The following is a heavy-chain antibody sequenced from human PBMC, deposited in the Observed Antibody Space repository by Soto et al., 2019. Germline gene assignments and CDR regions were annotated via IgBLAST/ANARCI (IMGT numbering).Heavy chain of an antibody. CDR3: AGGTGIQLWVGARFFGWDV. CDR1: GYTFTAYG. V-gene: IGHV1-18*01. J-gene: IGHJ6*02. D-gene: IGHD5-18*01. CDR2: ISSYNGNT. Sequence: QAQLVQSGPEVKKPGASVKVSCKASGYTFTAYGISWVRQAPGQGLEWIGWISSYNGNTDYAQKFQGRVTMTTDSSTSTDYMELTSLRSDDTAVYCCAGGTGIQLWVGARFFGWDVWGQGTRVTASS.